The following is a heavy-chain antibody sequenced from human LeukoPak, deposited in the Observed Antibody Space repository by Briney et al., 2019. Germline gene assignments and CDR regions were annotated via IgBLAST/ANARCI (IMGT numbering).Heavy chain of an antibody. V-gene: IGHV3-64D*06. J-gene: IGHJ4*02. CDR1: GFTFSSYA. D-gene: IGHD6-19*01. Sequence: GGSLRFSCSASGFTFSSYAMHGVRQAPGKGLEYVSAISSNGGSTYYADSVKGRFTISRDNSKNTLYLQMSSLRAEDTAVYYCMKDLYLSGWSSYFDYWGQGTLVTVSS. CDR2: ISSNGGST. CDR3: MKDLYLSGWSSYFDY.